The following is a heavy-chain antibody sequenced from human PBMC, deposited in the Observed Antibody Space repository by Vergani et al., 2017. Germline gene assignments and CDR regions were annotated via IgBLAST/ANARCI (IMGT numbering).Heavy chain of an antibody. CDR1: GGSVSSGSYY. V-gene: IGHV4-61*10. J-gene: IGHJ4*02. D-gene: IGHD3-10*01. CDR3: ARVYGSGSFDY. CDR2: IYYSGST. Sequence: QVQLQESGPGLVKPSETLSLTCNVSGGSVSSGSYYWSWIRQPAGKGLEWIGYIYYSGSTNYNPSLKSRVTISVDTSKNQFSLKLSSVTAADTAVYYCARVYGSGSFDYWGQGTLVTVSS.